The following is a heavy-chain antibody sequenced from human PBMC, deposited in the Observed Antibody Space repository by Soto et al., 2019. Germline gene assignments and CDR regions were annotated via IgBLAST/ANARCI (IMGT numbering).Heavy chain of an antibody. D-gene: IGHD4-17*01. CDR2: ISYDGSNK. V-gene: IGHV3-30*18. CDR1: GFTFSSYG. Sequence: GGSLRLSCAASGFTFSSYGMHWVRQAPGKGLEWVAVISYDGSNKYYADSVKGRFTISRDNSKNTLYLQMNSLRAEDTAVYYCAKDRTTVTTRREDYFQHWGQGTLVTVSS. J-gene: IGHJ1*01. CDR3: AKDRTTVTTRREDYFQH.